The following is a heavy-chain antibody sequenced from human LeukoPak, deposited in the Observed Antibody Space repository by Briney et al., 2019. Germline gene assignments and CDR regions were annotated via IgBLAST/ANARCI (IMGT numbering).Heavy chain of an antibody. CDR3: AKGAGYSYGYVPYYFDY. CDR2: ISWNSGSI. CDR1: GFTFDDNA. Sequence: PGGSLRLSCAASGFTFDDNAMHWVRQAPGKGLEWVSGISWNSGSIGYADSVKGRFTISRDNAKNSLYLQMNSLRAEDMALYYCAKGAGYSYGYVPYYFDYWGQGTLVTVSS. V-gene: IGHV3-9*03. D-gene: IGHD5-18*01. J-gene: IGHJ4*02.